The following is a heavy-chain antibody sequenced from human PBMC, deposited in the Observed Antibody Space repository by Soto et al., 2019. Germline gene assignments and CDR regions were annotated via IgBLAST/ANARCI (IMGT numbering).Heavy chain of an antibody. CDR2: INHSGST. CDR1: GGSFNDYY. J-gene: IGHJ6*02. V-gene: IGHV4-34*01. CDR3: ARRRMVRGVIISYYYGMDV. D-gene: IGHD3-10*01. Sequence: SETLSLTCGFYGGSFNDYYWILLRPPPGKGLEWIGEINHSGSTNYNPSLKSRVTISVDTSKNQFSLKLSSVTAADTAVYYCARRRMVRGVIISYYYGMDVWGQGTTVTVS.